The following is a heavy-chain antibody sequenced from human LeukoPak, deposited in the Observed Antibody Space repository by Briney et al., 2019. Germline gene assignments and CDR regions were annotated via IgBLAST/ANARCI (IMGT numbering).Heavy chain of an antibody. D-gene: IGHD6-19*01. Sequence: SETLSLTCTVSGGSTGNYYWSWIRQPPGKGLEWIGYIYYGGTTNYNPSLKSRVTISLDTSNNQLSLNLTSVTAADTAMYYCARDTYSNGFDYWGQGTLVTVSS. CDR1: GGSTGNYY. V-gene: IGHV4-59*01. J-gene: IGHJ4*02. CDR3: ARDTYSNGFDY. CDR2: IYYGGTT.